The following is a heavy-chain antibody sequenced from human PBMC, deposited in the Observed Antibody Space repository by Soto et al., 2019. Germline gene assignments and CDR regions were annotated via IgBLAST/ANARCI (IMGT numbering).Heavy chain of an antibody. CDR3: AKETQHLFHDY. J-gene: IGHJ4*02. D-gene: IGHD6-13*01. Sequence: QVQLVESGGGVVRPGRSLRLTCAASGLTFRNYGMHWVRQAPGKGLEWVAVISHDGSDKYYADSMKGRFIISRDNSENTLFLNMNSLKPEDTAVYYCAKETQHLFHDYWGQGTLVTVSS. CDR1: GLTFRNYG. CDR2: ISHDGSDK. V-gene: IGHV3-30*18.